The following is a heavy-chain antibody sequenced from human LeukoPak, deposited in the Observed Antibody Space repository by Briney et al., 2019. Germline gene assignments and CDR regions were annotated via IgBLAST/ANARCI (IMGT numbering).Heavy chain of an antibody. CDR1: GFTFSSYA. V-gene: IGHV3-48*04. CDR3: ARGGDYGDYVGSFDY. CDR2: ISSSGSTI. D-gene: IGHD4-17*01. Sequence: GGSLRLSCAASGFTFSSYAMSWVRQAPGKGLEWVSYISSSGSTIYYADSVKGRFTISRDNAKNSLYLQMNSLRAEDTAVYYCARGGDYGDYVGSFDYWGQGTLVTVSS. J-gene: IGHJ4*02.